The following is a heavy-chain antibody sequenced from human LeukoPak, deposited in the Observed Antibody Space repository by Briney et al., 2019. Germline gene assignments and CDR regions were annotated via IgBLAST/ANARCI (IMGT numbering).Heavy chain of an antibody. CDR1: GYTFTNYD. CDR2: INPKSGRT. V-gene: IGHV1-8*03. D-gene: IGHD6-13*01. J-gene: IGHJ4*02. Sequence: GASVKVSCKTSGYTFTNYDINWVRQATGQGPEWMGWINPKSGRTGYAQKFQGRVTFTRNTSISTAYMELNNLRSDDTAVYYCARGGWVAAAGKIDYWGQGTLVTVSS. CDR3: ARGGWVAAAGKIDY.